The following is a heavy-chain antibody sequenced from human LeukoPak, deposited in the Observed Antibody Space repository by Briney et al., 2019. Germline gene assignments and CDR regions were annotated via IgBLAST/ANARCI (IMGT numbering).Heavy chain of an antibody. CDR2: ISSSSSYM. J-gene: IGHJ6*02. D-gene: IGHD3-3*01. CDR3: ARDCWYYDFWSGLHGVYYYGMDV. V-gene: IGHV3-21*01. Sequence: GGSLRLSCAASGFTFSSYSMNWVRQAPGKGLEWVSSISSSSSYMYYADSVKGRFTISRDNAKNSLYLQMNSLRAEDTAVYYCARDCWYYDFWSGLHGVYYYGMDVWGQGTTVTVSS. CDR1: GFTFSSYS.